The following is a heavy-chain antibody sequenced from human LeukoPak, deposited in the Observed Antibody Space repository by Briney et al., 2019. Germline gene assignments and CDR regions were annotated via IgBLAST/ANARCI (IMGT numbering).Heavy chain of an antibody. CDR1: SYTFTNYY. J-gene: IGHJ3*02. CDR2: IHPSRGTA. CDR3: ARSSLAASGRPDDLDS. Sequence: ASLKVSCKACSYTFTNYYIHWVRQAPVQGLEWMGMIHPSRGTASYAQKFQGRVTMTRDTSTTTVYMEMSSLRSEDTAVYYCARSSLAASGRPDDLDSGGQGTMVTVS. D-gene: IGHD6-6*01. V-gene: IGHV1-46*01.